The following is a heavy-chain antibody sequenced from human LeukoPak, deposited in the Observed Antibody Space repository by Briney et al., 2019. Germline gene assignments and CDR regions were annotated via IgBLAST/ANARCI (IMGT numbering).Heavy chain of an antibody. Sequence: PSETLSLTCAVYGVSFSGYYWSWIRQPPGKGLEWIGEINHSGSTNYNPSLKSRVTISVDTSKNQFSLKLSSVTAADTAVYYCARGRQFRSKWVVVAAIYFDYWGQGTLVTVSS. J-gene: IGHJ4*02. CDR2: INHSGST. V-gene: IGHV4-34*01. D-gene: IGHD2-15*01. CDR3: ARGRQFRSKWVVVAAIYFDY. CDR1: GVSFSGYY.